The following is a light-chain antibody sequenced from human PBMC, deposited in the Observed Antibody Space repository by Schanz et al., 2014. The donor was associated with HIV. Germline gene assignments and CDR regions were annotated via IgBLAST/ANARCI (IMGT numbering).Light chain of an antibody. V-gene: IGLV4-69*01. CDR2: LNSDGSH. J-gene: IGLJ3*02. CDR1: SGHVPYV. Sequence: SFPSSLPSLGHRTVAPFSGHVPYVIAWRQQQPEMGPRYLMKLNSDGSHSKGDGIPDRFSGSSSGAERYLTISSLQSEDEADYYCQTWDTGIRVLGGGTKLPVL. CDR3: QTWDTGIRV.